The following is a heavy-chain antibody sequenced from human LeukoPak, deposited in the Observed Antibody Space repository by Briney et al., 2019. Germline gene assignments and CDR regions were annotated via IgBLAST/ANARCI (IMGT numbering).Heavy chain of an antibody. J-gene: IGHJ3*02. CDR3: ARDRTGDDAFDI. Sequence: GGSLRLSCAASGFTDSSNYMSWVRQAPGKGLEWVSVIYSGGSTYYADSVKGRFTISRDNSKNTLYLQMNSLRAEDTAVYYCARDRTGDDAFDIWGQGTMVTVSS. CDR1: GFTDSSNY. V-gene: IGHV3-53*01. D-gene: IGHD7-27*01. CDR2: IYSGGST.